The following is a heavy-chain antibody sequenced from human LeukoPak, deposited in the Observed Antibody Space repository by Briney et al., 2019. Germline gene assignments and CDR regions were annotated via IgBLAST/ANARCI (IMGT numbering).Heavy chain of an antibody. J-gene: IGHJ4*02. CDR3: VKDKDIVVVPAAATYYFDY. Sequence: PGGSLRLSCAASGFTFRSYAIHWVRQAPGKGLEWLANIKQDGSEKYYVDSVKGRFTISRDNAKNSLYLQMNSLRPEDTALYYCVKDKDIVVVPAAATYYFDYWGQGTLVTVSS. V-gene: IGHV3-7*03. CDR2: IKQDGSEK. D-gene: IGHD2-2*01. CDR1: GFTFRSYA.